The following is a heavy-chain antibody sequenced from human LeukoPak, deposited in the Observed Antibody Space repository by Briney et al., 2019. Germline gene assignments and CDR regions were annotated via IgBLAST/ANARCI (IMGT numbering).Heavy chain of an antibody. Sequence: PGGSLRLSCAAAGFTFSSYAMSWVRQAPGKGLEWVSAISGSGGSTYYADSVKGRFTISRDNSKDTLYLQMNSLRAEDTAVYYCAKDRDWNDPPFTFDYWGQGTLVTVSS. CDR3: AKDRDWNDPPFTFDY. V-gene: IGHV3-23*01. J-gene: IGHJ4*02. D-gene: IGHD1-1*01. CDR2: ISGSGGST. CDR1: GFTFSSYA.